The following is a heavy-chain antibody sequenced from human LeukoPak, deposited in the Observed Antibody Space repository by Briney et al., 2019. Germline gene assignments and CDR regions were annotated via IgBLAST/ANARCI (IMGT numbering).Heavy chain of an antibody. CDR1: GFTFSSYW. D-gene: IGHD2-2*01. Sequence: GGSLRLSCAASGFTFSSYWMHWVRQAPGKGLVWVSRINTDGSSTSYADSVKGRFTISRDNAKNTLYLQMNSLRAEDTAVYYCARWYCRSTNCYYDYWGQGTLVTVSS. CDR2: INTDGSST. V-gene: IGHV3-74*01. CDR3: ARWYCRSTNCYYDY. J-gene: IGHJ4*02.